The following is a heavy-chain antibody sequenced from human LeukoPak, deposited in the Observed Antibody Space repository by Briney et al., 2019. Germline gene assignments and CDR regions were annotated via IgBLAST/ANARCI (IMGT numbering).Heavy chain of an antibody. Sequence: PGGSLRLSCAASGFTFGRYSVNWVRQAPGKGLEWVSCISDSSRHIYYADSVKGRFTISRDNAKSSASLQMNSLRVDDTAVYYCARAYTNGDYLDYWGQGTLVTVSS. CDR1: GFTFGRYS. CDR3: ARAYTNGDYLDY. V-gene: IGHV3-21*01. D-gene: IGHD4-17*01. CDR2: ISDSSRHI. J-gene: IGHJ4*02.